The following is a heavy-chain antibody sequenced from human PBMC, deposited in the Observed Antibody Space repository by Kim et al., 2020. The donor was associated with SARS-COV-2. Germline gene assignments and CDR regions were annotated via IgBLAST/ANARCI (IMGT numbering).Heavy chain of an antibody. CDR1: GFTFSSYA. J-gene: IGHJ6*02. CDR3: AKAERDIVVVPAAIGRDSVYYYYYGMDV. D-gene: IGHD2-2*02. CDR2: ISGSGGST. V-gene: IGHV3-23*01. Sequence: GGSLRLSCAASGFTFSSYAMSWVRQAPGKGLEWVSAISGSGGSTYYADSVKGRFTISRDNSKNTLYLQMNSLRAEDTAVYYCAKAERDIVVVPAAIGRDSVYYYYYGMDVWGQGTTVTVSS.